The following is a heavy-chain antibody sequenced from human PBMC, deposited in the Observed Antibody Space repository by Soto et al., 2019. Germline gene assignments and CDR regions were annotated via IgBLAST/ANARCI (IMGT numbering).Heavy chain of an antibody. CDR2: INPNSGGT. D-gene: IGHD6-6*01. CDR3: AREPSIASVCSIDY. J-gene: IGHJ4*02. CDR1: GYTFTGYY. Sequence: ASVKVSCKASGYTFTGYYMHWVRQAPGQGLEWMGWINPNSGGTNYAQKFQGRVTMTRDTSISTAYMELSRLRSDATAVYYCAREPSIASVCSIDYWGQGTLVTVSS. V-gene: IGHV1-2*02.